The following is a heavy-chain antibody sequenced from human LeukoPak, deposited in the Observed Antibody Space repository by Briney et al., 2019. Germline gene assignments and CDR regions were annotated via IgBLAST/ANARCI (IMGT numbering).Heavy chain of an antibody. CDR1: GGSISSGSYY. J-gene: IGHJ3*02. CDR2: IYTSGST. Sequence: SETLSLTCTVSGGSISSGSYYWSWIRQPAGKGLEGIGRIYTSGSTNYSPSLKSRVTISVDTSKNQFSLKLSSVTAADTAVYYCARWSKTGDNAFDIWGQGTMVTVSS. D-gene: IGHD4-17*01. CDR3: ARWSKTGDNAFDI. V-gene: IGHV4-61*02.